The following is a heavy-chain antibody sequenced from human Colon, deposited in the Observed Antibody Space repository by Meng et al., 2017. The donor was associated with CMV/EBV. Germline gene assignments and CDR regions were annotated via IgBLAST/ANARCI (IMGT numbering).Heavy chain of an antibody. CDR2: ISGSGRNT. V-gene: IGHV3-23*01. CDR3: AKEGMPASIPYFDT. J-gene: IGHJ4*02. CDR1: GFTFSNYA. Sequence: GGSLRLSCAASGFTFSNYAISWVRQAPGKGLEWVSVISGSGRNTYYLDSVRGRFTISRDNSKRTVFLQMNSLRAGDTAVYYCAKEGMPASIPYFDTWGQGTLVTVSS. D-gene: IGHD2-2*01.